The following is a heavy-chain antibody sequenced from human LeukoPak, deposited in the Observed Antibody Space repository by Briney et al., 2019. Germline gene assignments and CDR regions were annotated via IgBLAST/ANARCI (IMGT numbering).Heavy chain of an antibody. D-gene: IGHD3-22*01. J-gene: IGHJ4*02. CDR2: IYTSGST. Sequence: PSETLSLTCTVSGDSISSGSYYWSWIRQPAGKGLEWIGHIYTSGSTNYNSSLKSRVTISGDTSKNQFSLRLSSVTAADTAVYYCARASYSYDINGWVPFDYWGQGTLVTVSS. CDR1: GDSISSGSYY. CDR3: ARASYSYDINGWVPFDY. V-gene: IGHV4-61*09.